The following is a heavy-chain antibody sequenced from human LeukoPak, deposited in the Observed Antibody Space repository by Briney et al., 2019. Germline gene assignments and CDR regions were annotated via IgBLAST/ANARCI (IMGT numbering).Heavy chain of an antibody. CDR3: ARGGTVAGPGAS. V-gene: IGHV1-3*01. CDR1: GYTFTSYA. Sequence: ASVKVSCKTSGYTFTSYAMHWVRQAPGQRLEWMGWFNGGNGDTKYSQKFQGRVTITRDTSATTAYMELSSLTSEDTAVYYCARGGTVAGPGASWGQGTLVTVSS. J-gene: IGHJ5*02. CDR2: FNGGNGDT. D-gene: IGHD6-19*01.